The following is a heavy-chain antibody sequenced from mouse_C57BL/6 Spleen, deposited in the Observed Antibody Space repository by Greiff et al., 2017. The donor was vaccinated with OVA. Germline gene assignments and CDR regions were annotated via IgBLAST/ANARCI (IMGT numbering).Heavy chain of an antibody. CDR1: GYTFTSYW. D-gene: IGHD1-1*01. CDR3: ARKNDYYGSSYWYFDV. V-gene: IGHV1-50*01. J-gene: IGHJ1*03. CDR2: IDPSDSYT. Sequence: QVQLQQPGAELVKPGASVKLSCKASGYTFTSYWMQWVKQRPGQGLEWIGEIDPSDSYTNYNQKFKGKATLTVDTSSSTAYMQLSSLTSEDSAVYYCARKNDYYGSSYWYFDVWGTGTTVTVS.